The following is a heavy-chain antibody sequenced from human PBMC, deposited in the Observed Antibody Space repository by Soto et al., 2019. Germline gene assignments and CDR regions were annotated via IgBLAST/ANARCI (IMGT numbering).Heavy chain of an antibody. CDR3: ASANGHARNAFHI. CDR2: IDNSGSS. V-gene: IGHV4-30-4*01. Sequence: QVQLLESGPGLMKPSQTLSLTCTVSGGSISSGDYYLNWIRQPPGKGLEWIGYIDNSGSSYYTSSLKSRITSSVDTSTTQFSLELSSVTAADTAVYYRASANGHARNAFHIWGQGTMVTVSS. D-gene: IGHD2-8*01. CDR1: GGSISSGDYY. J-gene: IGHJ3*02.